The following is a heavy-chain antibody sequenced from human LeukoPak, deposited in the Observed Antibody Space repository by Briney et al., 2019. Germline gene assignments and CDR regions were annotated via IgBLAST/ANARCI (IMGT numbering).Heavy chain of an antibody. D-gene: IGHD2-2*02. CDR1: GFTFSSYS. CDR2: ISSSSSTI. J-gene: IGHJ3*02. CDR3: ASHNYCSSTSRYTWGAFDI. V-gene: IGHV3-48*01. Sequence: PGGSLRLSCAASGFTFSSYSMNWVRQAPGKGLEWVSYISSSSSTIYYADSVKGRFTISRDNAKNSLYLQMNSLRAEDTAVYYCASHNYCSSTSRYTWGAFDIWGQGTMVTVSS.